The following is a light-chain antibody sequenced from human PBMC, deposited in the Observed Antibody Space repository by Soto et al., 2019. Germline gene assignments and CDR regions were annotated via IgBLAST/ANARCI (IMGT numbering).Light chain of an antibody. V-gene: IGKV3-15*01. CDR1: QSVGSD. J-gene: IGKJ5*01. CDR3: QQRSNWPPT. Sequence: EIVMTQSPATLSVSPGERATLSCRASQSVGSDLAWYQQTPAQAPRLLIYGASTRATGIPDRFSGSGSGTDFTLTISRLEPEDFAVYYCQQRSNWPPTFGQGTRLEI. CDR2: GAS.